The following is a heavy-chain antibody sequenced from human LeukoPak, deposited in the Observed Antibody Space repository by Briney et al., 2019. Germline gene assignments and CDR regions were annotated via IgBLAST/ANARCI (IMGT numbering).Heavy chain of an antibody. CDR1: GFIFNNAW. J-gene: IGHJ3*02. V-gene: IGHV3-23*01. D-gene: IGHD1-26*01. CDR2: ISGSGGST. Sequence: PGGSLRLSCAASGFIFNNAWMSWVRQAPGKGLEWVSAISGSGGSTYYADSVKGRFTISRDNSKNTLYLQMNSLRAEDTAVYYCAKEREPVWGAFDIWGQGTMVTVSS. CDR3: AKEREPVWGAFDI.